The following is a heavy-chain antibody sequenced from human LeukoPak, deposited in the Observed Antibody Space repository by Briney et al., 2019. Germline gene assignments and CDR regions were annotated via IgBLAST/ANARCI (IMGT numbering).Heavy chain of an antibody. CDR2: INQGGSVK. D-gene: IGHD5-12*01. CDR3: ARVGYSGWNLEY. Sequence: PGGSLRLXCAASGFTFRSYWMSWVRPAPGKGLEWVANINQGGSVKYYVDSVKGRFTISRDDAKNSLYVQMNSLRDEDTAVYYCARVGYSGWNLEYWGQGTLVTVSS. J-gene: IGHJ4*02. V-gene: IGHV3-7*01. CDR1: GFTFRSYW.